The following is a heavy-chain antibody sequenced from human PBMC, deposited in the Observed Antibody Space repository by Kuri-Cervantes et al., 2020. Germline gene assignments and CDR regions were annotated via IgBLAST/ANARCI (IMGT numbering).Heavy chain of an antibody. CDR2: IVNTGST. CDR1: SGSISTYY. D-gene: IGHD3-16*01. V-gene: IGHV4-59*01. J-gene: IGHJ4*02. CDR3: ARANYIWGSYVD. Sequence: GSLRLSCSIASGSISTYYWSWIRQPPGKGLEWIGDIVNTGSTNYRPSLKSRVIMSVDTSKNQFSLRLSSVTAADTAVYYCARANYIWGSYVDWCQGTLVTVSS.